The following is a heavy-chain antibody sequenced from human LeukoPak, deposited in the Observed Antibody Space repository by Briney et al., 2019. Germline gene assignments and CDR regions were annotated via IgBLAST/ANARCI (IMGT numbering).Heavy chain of an antibody. D-gene: IGHD5-18*01. CDR3: ARGGSRQYNF. J-gene: IGHJ4*02. CDR1: GFTFSSYW. CDR2: IRHDGSEK. Sequence: PGGSLRLSCAVSGFTFSSYWMSWVRQAPGKGLEWVANIRHDGSEKYYVDSVKGRFTISRDNAKDSLYLQMNSLRVEDTAVYFCARGGSRQYNFWGQGTLVTVSS. V-gene: IGHV3-7*01.